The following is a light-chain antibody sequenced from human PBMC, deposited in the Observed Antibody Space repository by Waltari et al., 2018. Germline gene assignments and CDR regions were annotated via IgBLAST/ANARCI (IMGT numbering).Light chain of an antibody. J-gene: IGKJ4*01. Sequence: EIVFTQSPATLSLSPGERATLSCRASQRVRSYLAWYQQKPGQAPRLLIYAASNRATGIPATFSGRGSGTDFTLTISSLAPEDFAVYYCQPRSNWPLTFGGGTKVEIK. V-gene: IGKV3-11*01. CDR3: QPRSNWPLT. CDR2: AAS. CDR1: QRVRSY.